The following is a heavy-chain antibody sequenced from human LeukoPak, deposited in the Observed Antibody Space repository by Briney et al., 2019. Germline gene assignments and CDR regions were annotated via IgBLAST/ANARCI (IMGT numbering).Heavy chain of an antibody. CDR3: ARVEAIYSGYDYGHYYYYMDV. CDR2: INPNSGGT. CDR1: GYTFTGYY. Sequence: ASVKVSCTASGYTFTGYYMHWVRQAPGQGLEWMGWINPNSGGTNYAQKFQGRVTMTRDTSISTAYMELSRLRSDDTAVYYCARVEAIYSGYDYGHYYYYMDVWGKGTTVTVSS. J-gene: IGHJ6*03. D-gene: IGHD5-12*01. V-gene: IGHV1-2*02.